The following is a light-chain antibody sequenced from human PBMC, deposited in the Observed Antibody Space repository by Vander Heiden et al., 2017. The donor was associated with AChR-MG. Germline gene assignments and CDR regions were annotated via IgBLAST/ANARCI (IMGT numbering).Light chain of an antibody. CDR1: QSLTTN. CDR2: GAS. Sequence: IVLTQSPATLSVSPGERATLSCRASQSLTTNLAWYHQKPGQAPRLLIYGASTRANGVPDRFSGSGSVKEFTLTISSRQSEDFAIYFWQQDHTWHTFGHGTKVDLK. J-gene: IGKJ3*01. CDR3: QQDHTWHT. V-gene: IGKV3-15*01.